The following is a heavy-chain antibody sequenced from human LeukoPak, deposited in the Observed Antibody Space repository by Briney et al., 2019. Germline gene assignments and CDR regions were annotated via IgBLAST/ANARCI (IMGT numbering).Heavy chain of an antibody. D-gene: IGHD2-2*01. CDR2: INHSGST. CDR1: GGSFSGYY. V-gene: IGHV4-34*01. Sequence: SETLSLTCAVYGGSFSGYYWSWIRQPPGKGLEWIGEINHSGSTNYNPSLKSRVTISVDTSKNQFSLKLSSVTAADTAVYYCAVVVPAAKDNWFDPWGQGTLVTVSS. J-gene: IGHJ5*02. CDR3: AVVVPAAKDNWFDP.